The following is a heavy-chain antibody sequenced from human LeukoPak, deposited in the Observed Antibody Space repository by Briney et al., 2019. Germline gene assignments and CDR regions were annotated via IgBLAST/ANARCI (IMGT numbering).Heavy chain of an antibody. Sequence: GGSLRLSCAASGFTFGNHWMIWVRQAPGKGLEWVSAISKSGDHTYYAASAKGRFTIYRDNSKNTQYLQMNSLRAEDTAVYYCATSWGPDTSAFRWGRDGMDVWGQGTTVIVS. CDR3: ATSWGPDTSAFRWGRDGMDV. D-gene: IGHD3-16*01. J-gene: IGHJ6*02. CDR2: ISKSGDHT. CDR1: GFTFGNHW. V-gene: IGHV3-23*01.